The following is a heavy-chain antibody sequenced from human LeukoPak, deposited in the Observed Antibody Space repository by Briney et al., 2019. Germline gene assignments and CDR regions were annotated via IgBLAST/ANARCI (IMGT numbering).Heavy chain of an antibody. CDR2: ISYDGSNK. D-gene: IGHD3-10*01. CDR1: GFTFSSYG. V-gene: IGHV3-30*03. Sequence: GGSLRLSCAASGFTFSSYGMHWVRQAPGKGLEWVAVISYDGSNKYYADSVKGRFTISRDNAKNTLYLQMNSLRAEDTAVYYCAREEYYGSGEWFDPWGQGTLVTVSS. CDR3: AREEYYGSGEWFDP. J-gene: IGHJ5*02.